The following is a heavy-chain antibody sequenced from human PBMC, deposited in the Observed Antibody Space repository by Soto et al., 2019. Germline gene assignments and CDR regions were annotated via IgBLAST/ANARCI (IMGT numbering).Heavy chain of an antibody. D-gene: IGHD2-2*02. J-gene: IGHJ4*02. CDR2: ISRSGGSP. Sequence: GGSLRLSCSASGFPFSNYAMSWVRQAPGKGLEWVSAISRSGGSPYYADSVRGRFIVSRDSSKNSLYLQMSSLRVEDTALYYCAKDVCSGSTTSCYTRLDFWGQGALVTVSS. CDR1: GFPFSNYA. V-gene: IGHV3-23*01. CDR3: AKDVCSGSTTSCYTRLDF.